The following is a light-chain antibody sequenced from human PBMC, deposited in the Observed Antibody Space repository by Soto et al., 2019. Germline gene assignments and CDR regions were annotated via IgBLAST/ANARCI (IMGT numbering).Light chain of an antibody. CDR2: AAS. J-gene: IGKJ5*01. CDR1: QGISRW. Sequence: DIQMTQSPSSVSASVGDRVTITCRASQGISRWLAWYQQKPGKAPKLLIYAASSLQSGVPSRFSCSGSCTDFTVNISSLTPEGFATYYCQQANCFPCTFCQGTLLEI. CDR3: QQANCFPCT. V-gene: IGKV1-12*01.